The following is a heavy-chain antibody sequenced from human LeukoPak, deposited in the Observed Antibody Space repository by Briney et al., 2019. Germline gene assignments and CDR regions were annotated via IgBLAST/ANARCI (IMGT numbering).Heavy chain of an antibody. J-gene: IGHJ3*02. Sequence: GGSLRLSCTVSGFTVSSNSMSWVRQAPGKGLEWVSFIYSDNTHYSDSVKGRFTISRDNSKNTLYLQMNSLRAEDTAVYYCARGGSYLWELLSYAFDIWGQGTMVTVSS. V-gene: IGHV3-53*01. CDR1: GFTVSSNS. CDR3: ARGGSYLWELLSYAFDI. CDR2: IYSDNT. D-gene: IGHD1-26*01.